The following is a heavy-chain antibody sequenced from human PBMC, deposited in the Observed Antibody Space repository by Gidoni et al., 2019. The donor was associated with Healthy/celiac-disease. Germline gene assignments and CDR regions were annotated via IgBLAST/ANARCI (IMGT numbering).Heavy chain of an antibody. CDR2: IYPGDSDT. CDR3: ARHKHSLDFWSGLRFFGMDV. CDR1: GYSFTSYW. D-gene: IGHD3-3*01. J-gene: IGHJ6*02. Sequence: EVQLVQSGAEVKKPGESLKISCKGSGYSFTSYWIGWVRQMPGKGLEWMGIIYPGDSDTRYSPSFQGQVTISADKSISTAYLQWSSLKASDTAMYYCARHKHSLDFWSGLRFFGMDVWGQGTTVTVSS. V-gene: IGHV5-51*01.